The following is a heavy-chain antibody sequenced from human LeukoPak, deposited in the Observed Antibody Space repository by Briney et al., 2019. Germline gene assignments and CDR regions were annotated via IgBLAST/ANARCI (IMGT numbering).Heavy chain of an antibody. CDR3: ATGSVRYSASWYSQEGDY. V-gene: IGHV3-23*01. Sequence: GRSLRLSCAASGFTFDDYAMHWVRQAPGKGLEWVSAISVSAGSTYYADSVKGRFTISRDNSKNTLYLQMNSLRAEDTAVYYCATGSVRYSASWYSQEGDYWGQGTLVTVSS. J-gene: IGHJ4*02. CDR1: GFTFDDYA. CDR2: ISVSAGST. D-gene: IGHD6-13*01.